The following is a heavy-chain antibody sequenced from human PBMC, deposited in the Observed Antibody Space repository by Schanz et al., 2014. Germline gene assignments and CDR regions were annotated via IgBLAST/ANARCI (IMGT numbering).Heavy chain of an antibody. D-gene: IGHD3-22*01. V-gene: IGHV1-69*04. CDR3: AREVGLYDRGWFDP. CDR1: GGTFSSYS. Sequence: QVQLVQSGADVKKPGSSVRVSCKASGGTFSSYSISWVRQAPGQGLEWMGRIIPILGIPNYAQRFQGRVTITADKSSDTAYMELSSLRSEDTAVYYCAREVGLYDRGWFDPWGQGTLVTVSS. CDR2: IIPILGIP. J-gene: IGHJ5*02.